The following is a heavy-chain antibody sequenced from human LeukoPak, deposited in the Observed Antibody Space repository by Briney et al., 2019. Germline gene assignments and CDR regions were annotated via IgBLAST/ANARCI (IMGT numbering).Heavy chain of an antibody. CDR1: GLTFSSHW. V-gene: IGHV3-74*01. CDR3: ARGGNGTAMAHDY. Sequence: GGSLRLSCAASGLTFSSHWMHWVRQAPGKGLVWVSRITNDGSRTDYADSVKGRFTISRDDAKNTLYLQVNSLRAEDTAVYFCARGGNGTAMAHDYWGQGTLVTVSS. CDR2: ITNDGSRT. J-gene: IGHJ4*02. D-gene: IGHD5-18*01.